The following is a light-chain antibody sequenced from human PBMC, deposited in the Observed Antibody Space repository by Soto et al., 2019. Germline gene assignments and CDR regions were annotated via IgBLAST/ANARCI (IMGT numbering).Light chain of an antibody. CDR3: TSYTSSTPFFV. Sequence: QSVLTQPASVSGSPGQSIAISCTGVRTDVDGYDYVSWYQQHPGQAPQLIIYDVYNRPSGVSHRFSGSKSGDTASLTISGLQAEDGVDYSCTSYTSSTPFFVLGPGTKFTV. V-gene: IGLV2-14*03. CDR2: DVY. CDR1: RTDVDGYDY. J-gene: IGLJ1*01.